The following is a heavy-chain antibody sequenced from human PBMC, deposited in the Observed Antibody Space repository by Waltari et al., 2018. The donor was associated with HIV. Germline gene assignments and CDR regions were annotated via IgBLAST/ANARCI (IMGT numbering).Heavy chain of an antibody. D-gene: IGHD1-26*01. CDR1: GASIRSSAYY. V-gene: IGHV4-39*01. CDR3: ARRNILASFDY. J-gene: IGHJ4*02. CDR2: INYSGST. Sequence: QLQLQESGPRLVKASEILSLTCTVSGASIRSSAYYWGWIRQPPGKGLEWIGNINYSGSTYYKPSLKSRVTVSVDTSKNQFSLKLSSVTAADTAIYYCARRNILASFDYWGQGTLVTVSS.